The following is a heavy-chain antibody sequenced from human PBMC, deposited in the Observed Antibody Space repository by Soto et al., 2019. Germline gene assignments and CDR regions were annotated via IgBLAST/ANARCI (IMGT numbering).Heavy chain of an antibody. D-gene: IGHD3-16*01. CDR3: AGVPAYNDYFWRSCYDDY. Sequence: ASVKVSCKASGGTFSSYAISWVRQAPGQGLEWMGWIIPILGIANYAQKFQGRVTITTDKSTSTAYMELSSLRSEDTAVYDCAGVPAYNDYFWRSCYDDYWGQGTLVTVSS. CDR2: IIPILGIA. CDR1: GGTFSSYA. V-gene: IGHV1-69*10. J-gene: IGHJ4*02.